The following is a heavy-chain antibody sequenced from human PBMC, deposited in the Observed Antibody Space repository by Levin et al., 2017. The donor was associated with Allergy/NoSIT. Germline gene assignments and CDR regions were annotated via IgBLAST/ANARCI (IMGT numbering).Heavy chain of an antibody. CDR3: ARLITSLPDLAFDS. V-gene: IGHV4-31*03. J-gene: IGHJ4*02. D-gene: IGHD3-10*01. Sequence: PSETLSLTCTVSGASLSSGSYYWSWVRQHPGKALEWLGYISYSGKSYYNPALNNRLGITVDTSKKQFSLKLKSVTAADTAVYYCARLITSLPDLAFDSWGQGTLVTVSS. CDR2: ISYSGKS. CDR1: GASLSSGSYY.